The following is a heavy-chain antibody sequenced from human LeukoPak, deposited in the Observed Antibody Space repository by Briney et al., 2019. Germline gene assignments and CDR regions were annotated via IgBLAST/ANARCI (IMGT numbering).Heavy chain of an antibody. D-gene: IGHD5-24*01. CDR2: IYSGGST. CDR3: ARGATRDGYNRYYFDY. Sequence: PGGSLRLSCAASGFTVSSNYMSWVRQAPGKGLEWVSVIYSGGSTYYADSVKGRFTISRHNSKNTLYLQMNSLRAEDTAVYYCARGATRDGYNRYYFDYWGQGTLVTVSS. J-gene: IGHJ4*02. V-gene: IGHV3-53*04. CDR1: GFTVSSNY.